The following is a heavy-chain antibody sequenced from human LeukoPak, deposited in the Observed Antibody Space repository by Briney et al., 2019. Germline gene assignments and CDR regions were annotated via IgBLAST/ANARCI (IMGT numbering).Heavy chain of an antibody. J-gene: IGHJ3*02. Sequence: SGGSLRLSCAASGFTLSTSWMTWVRQAPGKGLDWLGNINPDGSRINYVDSVKGRFTFSRDNAKNSLFLQMNSLRAEDTAVFYCARDSGYNAFDIWGQGTMVTVSS. D-gene: IGHD5-12*01. CDR1: GFTLSTSW. CDR2: INPDGSRI. CDR3: ARDSGYNAFDI. V-gene: IGHV3-7*01.